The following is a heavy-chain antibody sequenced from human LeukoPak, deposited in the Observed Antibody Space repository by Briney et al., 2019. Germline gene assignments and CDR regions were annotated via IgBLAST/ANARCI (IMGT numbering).Heavy chain of an antibody. CDR3: ATKTQTSGMVTFDY. CDR1: GYSISSGYY. CDR2: IYHSGST. Sequence: SETLSLTCTVSGYSISSGYYWGWIRQPPGKGLEWIGSIYHSGSTYYNPSLKSRVTISVDTSKNQFSLKLSSVTAADTAVYYCATKTQTSGMVTFDYWGQGTLVTVSS. D-gene: IGHD5-18*01. V-gene: IGHV4-38-2*02. J-gene: IGHJ4*02.